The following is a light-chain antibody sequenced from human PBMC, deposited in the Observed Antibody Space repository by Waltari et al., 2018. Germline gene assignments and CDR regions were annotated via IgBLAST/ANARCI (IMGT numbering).Light chain of an antibody. CDR3: QQYGGSSRT. CDR1: QSIDYW. CDR2: KAS. J-gene: IGKJ1*01. V-gene: IGKV1-5*03. Sequence: DIQMTQSPSTLSASVGDRVTFTCRASQSIDYWLAWYPPKPGKAPNLRIYKASTLQTGVPSRFSGSGSGTEFTLTISSLQPDDVATYYCQQYGGSSRTFGQGTKVELK.